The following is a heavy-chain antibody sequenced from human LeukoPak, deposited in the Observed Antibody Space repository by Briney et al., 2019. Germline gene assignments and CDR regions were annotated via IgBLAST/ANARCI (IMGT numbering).Heavy chain of an antibody. CDR1: GFTFSNAW. V-gene: IGHV3-15*01. CDR3: TSKSTVYYYYYGMDV. Sequence: GGSLRLSCAASGFTFSNAWMSWVRQAPGKGREWVGRIKSKTDGGTTDYAAPVKGRFTISRDDSKNTLYLQMNSLKTEDTAVYYCTSKSTVYYYYYGMDVWGQGTTVTVSS. CDR2: IKSKTDGGTT. J-gene: IGHJ6*02. D-gene: IGHD4-17*01.